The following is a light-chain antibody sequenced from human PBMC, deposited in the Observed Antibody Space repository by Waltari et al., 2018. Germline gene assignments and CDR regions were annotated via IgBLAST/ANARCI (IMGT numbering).Light chain of an antibody. Sequence: QSVLTQPPAASGTPEQRVTISCSGRGSNIEGNTVTWYQQHPGTAPNLHIYSNSQRPSGCPDRFSGSKSGTSASLAISGLQSEDEADYYCAAWDDSLNGPDWVFGGGTKLTVL. V-gene: IGLV1-44*01. J-gene: IGLJ3*02. CDR3: AAWDDSLNGPDWV. CDR1: GSNIEGNT. CDR2: SNS.